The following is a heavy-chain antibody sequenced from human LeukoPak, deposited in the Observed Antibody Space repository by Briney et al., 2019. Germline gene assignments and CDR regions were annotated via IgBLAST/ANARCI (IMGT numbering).Heavy chain of an antibody. CDR1: GGSISSGSYY. J-gene: IGHJ4*02. CDR3: ARDADILTGYYLDY. Sequence: SETLSLTCTVYGGSISSGSYYWGWIRQPGGKGLEWIERIYTSGSTNYNPSLKSRVTISVDTSKNQFSLKLSSVTAADTAVYYCARDADILTGYYLDYWGQGTLVTVSS. CDR2: IYTSGST. D-gene: IGHD3-9*01. V-gene: IGHV4-61*02.